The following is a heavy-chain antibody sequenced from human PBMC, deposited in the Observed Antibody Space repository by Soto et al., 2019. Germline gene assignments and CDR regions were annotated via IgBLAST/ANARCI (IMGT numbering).Heavy chain of an antibody. CDR1: GYTFTSYY. J-gene: IGHJ6*02. V-gene: IGHV1-46*01. Sequence: ASVKVSCKASGYTFTSYYMHWVRQAPGQGLEWMGIINPSGGSTSYAQKFQGRVTMTRDTSTSTVYMELSSLRSEDTAVYYCARAEVETYYYYGMDVWGQGTTVTVSS. CDR2: INPSGGST. CDR3: ARAEVETYYYYGMDV.